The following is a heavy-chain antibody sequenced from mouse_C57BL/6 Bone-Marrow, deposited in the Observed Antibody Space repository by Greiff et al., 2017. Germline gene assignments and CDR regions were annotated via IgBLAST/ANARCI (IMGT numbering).Heavy chain of an antibody. Sequence: EVKLVESGGGLVKPGGSLKLSCAASGFTFSSYAMSWVRQTPEKRLEWVATISDGGSYTYYPDNVKGRVTISRDNAKNNLYLQMSHLKSEDTAMYYCARGEITTVVANYAMDYWGQGTSVTVSS. CDR2: ISDGGSYT. D-gene: IGHD1-1*01. V-gene: IGHV5-4*03. CDR3: ARGEITTVVANYAMDY. CDR1: GFTFSSYA. J-gene: IGHJ4*01.